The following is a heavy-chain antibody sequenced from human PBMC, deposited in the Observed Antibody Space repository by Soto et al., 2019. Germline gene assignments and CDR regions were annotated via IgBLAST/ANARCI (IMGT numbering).Heavy chain of an antibody. Sequence: QVQLVESGGGVIQPGRSLRLSCAASVFTFSSYGMHWVRQAPGKGLEWVAVISYDGSNKYYADSVKGRFTISRDNSKNRLYLQMNSLRAEDTAVYYCAKDRDDYGDHYDYWGQGTLVTVSS. J-gene: IGHJ4*02. CDR2: ISYDGSNK. V-gene: IGHV3-30*18. D-gene: IGHD4-17*01. CDR3: AKDRDDYGDHYDY. CDR1: VFTFSSYG.